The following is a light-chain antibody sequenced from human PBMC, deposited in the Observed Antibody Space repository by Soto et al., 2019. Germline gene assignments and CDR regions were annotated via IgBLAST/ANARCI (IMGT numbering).Light chain of an antibody. V-gene: IGLV1-44*01. CDR2: SNN. J-gene: IGLJ2*01. CDR1: SSNIGSNT. Sequence: QSVLTQPPSASGTPGQRVTISCSGSSSNIGSNTVNWYQQLPGTAPKLLIYSNNKRPSGVPDRFSGSKSGTSASLAISGLQSEDEADYYCAAWEDRLNGVVFGGGTTLTVL. CDR3: AAWEDRLNGVV.